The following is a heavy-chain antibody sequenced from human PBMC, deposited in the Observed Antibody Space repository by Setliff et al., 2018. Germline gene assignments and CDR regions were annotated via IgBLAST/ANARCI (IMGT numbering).Heavy chain of an antibody. Sequence: PSETLSLTCTVSGASISSGTYYWTWIRQPAGKGLEWVGRIDTSGGANYNPSLNRRVTIPVDTSKNQISLKLTSVTAADTAVYYCAGGMGGTWGNAFVIWGQGTMVTVSS. J-gene: IGHJ3*02. CDR2: IDTSGGA. CDR1: GASISSGTYY. CDR3: AGGMGGTWGNAFVI. V-gene: IGHV4-61*02. D-gene: IGHD1-26*01.